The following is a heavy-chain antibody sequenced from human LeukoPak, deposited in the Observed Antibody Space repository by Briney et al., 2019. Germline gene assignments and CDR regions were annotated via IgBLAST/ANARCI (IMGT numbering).Heavy chain of an antibody. D-gene: IGHD2-21*01. CDR2: ISGSGGST. V-gene: IGHV3-23*01. Sequence: PGGSLRLSCAASGFTFSSYAMSWVRQAPGKGLEWVSAISGSGGSTYYADSVKGRFTISRDSSKNTLYLQMNSLRAEDTAVYYCAKDLGIGRAYFDYWGQGTLVTVSS. CDR3: AKDLGIGRAYFDY. J-gene: IGHJ4*02. CDR1: GFTFSSYA.